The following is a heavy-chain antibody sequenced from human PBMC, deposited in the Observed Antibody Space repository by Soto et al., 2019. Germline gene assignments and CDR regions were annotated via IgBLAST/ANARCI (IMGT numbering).Heavy chain of an antibody. CDR3: ARGRRPDYDFWSDRHDAFDV. J-gene: IGHJ3*01. D-gene: IGHD3-3*01. CDR2: CTQDELT. V-gene: IGHV4-34*01. CDR1: GESFSGYY. Sequence: PSETLSLTCSVYGESFSGYYYNCISQTPGKGLEWIGECTQDELTYYSPSLKVRVTISCDTSKIQFPLRLSSVNAADTAVYVCARGRRPDYDFWSDRHDAFDVWGQGTMVTVS.